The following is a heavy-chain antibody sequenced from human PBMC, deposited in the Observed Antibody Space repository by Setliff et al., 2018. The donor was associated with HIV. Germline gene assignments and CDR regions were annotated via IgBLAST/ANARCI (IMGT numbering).Heavy chain of an antibody. V-gene: IGHV1-8*02. J-gene: IGHJ6*03. D-gene: IGHD6-13*01. CDR2: MNPNSGNT. Sequence: ASVKVSCKASGYTFTSYDINWVRQATGQGLEWMGWMNPNSGNTGYAQKFQGRVTMTRNTSISTAYMELSSLRSEDTAVYYCARAQQQLVLRSFYSYYYMDVWGKGTTVTVSS. CDR3: ARAQQQLVLRSFYSYYYMDV. CDR1: GYTFTSYD.